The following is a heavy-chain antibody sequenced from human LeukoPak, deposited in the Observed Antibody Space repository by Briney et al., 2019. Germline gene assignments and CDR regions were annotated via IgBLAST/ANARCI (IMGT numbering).Heavy chain of an antibody. V-gene: IGHV3-7*01. Sequence: GGSLRLSCAASGFTFSSYWMSWVRQAPGKGLEWVANIKQDGSEKYYVDSVKGRFTISRDNAKNSLYLQMNSLRAEDTAVYYCARGAAAGTHYYYYYYMDVWGKGTTVTVSS. CDR2: IKQDGSEK. CDR3: ARGAAAGTHYYYYYYMDV. CDR1: GFTFSSYW. D-gene: IGHD6-13*01. J-gene: IGHJ6*03.